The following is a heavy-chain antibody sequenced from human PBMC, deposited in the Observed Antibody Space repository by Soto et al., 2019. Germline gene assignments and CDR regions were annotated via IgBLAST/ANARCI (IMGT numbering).Heavy chain of an antibody. CDR3: ARARGRYALKLVYYFDN. V-gene: IGHV1-2*04. J-gene: IGHJ4*02. CDR2: INPNSGDT. D-gene: IGHD1-26*01. Sequence: QVQLVQSGAEVKKPGASVKVSCKASGYTFTAYYMHWVRQAPGQGLEWMGWINPNSGDTKYAQKFQDWVTLTRDTSISTAYMELTSLKSDDTAVYYCARARGRYALKLVYYFDNWGQGTLMTVSS. CDR1: GYTFTAYY.